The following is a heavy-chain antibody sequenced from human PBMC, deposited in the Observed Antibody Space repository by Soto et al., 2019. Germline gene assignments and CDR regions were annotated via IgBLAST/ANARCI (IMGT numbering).Heavy chain of an antibody. D-gene: IGHD2-2*01. CDR2: INYSGST. CDR3: ATGRRGARYCSSTSCPKSWFDP. J-gene: IGHJ5*02. CDR1: GGSFSGYY. V-gene: IGHV4-34*01. Sequence: SETLSLTCGGYGGSFSGYYWSWIRQPPGKGLEWIGEINYSGSTNYNPSLKSRVTISVDTSKNQFSLKLSSVTAADTAVYYCATGRRGARYCSSTSCPKSWFDPSGPGTLVTVSS.